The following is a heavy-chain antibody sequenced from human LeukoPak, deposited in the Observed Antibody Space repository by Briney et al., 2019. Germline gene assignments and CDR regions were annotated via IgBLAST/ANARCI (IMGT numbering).Heavy chain of an antibody. CDR2: IYHSRST. V-gene: IGHV4-4*02. Sequence: SETLSLTCAVSGGSISSSDWWSWVRQPPGKGLEWIGEIYHSRSTNYNPSLKSRVTISVDKSKNQFSLKLSSVTAADTAVYYCARSITSSWYGDFQHWGQGTLVTVSS. CDR1: GGSISSSDW. J-gene: IGHJ1*01. D-gene: IGHD6-13*01. CDR3: ARSITSSWYGDFQH.